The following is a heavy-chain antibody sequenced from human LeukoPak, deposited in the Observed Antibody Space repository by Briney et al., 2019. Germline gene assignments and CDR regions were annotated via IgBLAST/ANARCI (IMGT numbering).Heavy chain of an antibody. CDR1: GFTFSNFA. CDR3: TRGGWLGKPQRVDY. D-gene: IGHD6-19*01. V-gene: IGHV3-23*01. CDR2: ISDRGDSS. J-gene: IGHJ4*02. Sequence: GGSLRLSCAASGFTFSNFAMSWVRQAPGKGLEWVSGISDRGDSSYKDSVKGRFTISRDNSKNTLSLQMNSLSAEDTAVYYCTRGGWLGKPQRVDYWGQGTLATVSS.